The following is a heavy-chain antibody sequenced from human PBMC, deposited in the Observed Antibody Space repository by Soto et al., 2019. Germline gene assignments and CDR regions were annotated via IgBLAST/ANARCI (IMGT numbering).Heavy chain of an antibody. V-gene: IGHV3-23*01. D-gene: IGHD3-9*01. Sequence: PGGSLGLSCAASGFSFSSYGMRWVRQAPGKGLEWVSAISGSGGSTYYADSVKGRFTISRDNSKNTLYLQMNSLRAEDTAVYYCAKLRYFDWFCPANWFDPWGQGTLVTVSS. CDR3: AKLRYFDWFCPANWFDP. CDR2: ISGSGGST. J-gene: IGHJ5*02. CDR1: GFSFSSYG.